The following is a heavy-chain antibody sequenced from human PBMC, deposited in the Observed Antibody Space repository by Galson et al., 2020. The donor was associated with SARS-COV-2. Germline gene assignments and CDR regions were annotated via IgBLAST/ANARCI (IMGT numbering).Heavy chain of an antibody. J-gene: IGHJ5*02. D-gene: IGHD1-20*01. Sequence: KMSGPTLVTPTQTLTLTCTFSGFSLNTSGVGVGWIRQPPGKALEWLALIFWDNDKWYSPSLKSRLNINNDASKNQVVLTMTNMDPVDTATYCCAHSSGWAVTGHNWLDPWGQGTLVTVSS. CDR2: IFWDNDK. CDR3: AHSSGWAVTGHNWLDP. CDR1: GFSLNTSGVG. V-gene: IGHV2-5*02.